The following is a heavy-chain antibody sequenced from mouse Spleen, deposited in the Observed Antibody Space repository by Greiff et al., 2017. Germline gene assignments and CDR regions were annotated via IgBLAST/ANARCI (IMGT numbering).Heavy chain of an antibody. V-gene: IGHV1-81*01. CDR1: GYTFTSYG. D-gene: IGHD1-2*01. CDR3: ARWDTTATTWFAY. J-gene: IGHJ3*01. CDR2: IYPRSGNT. Sequence: VQLQESGAELARPGASVKLSCKASGYTFTSYGISWVKQRTGQGLEWIGEIYPRSGNTYYNEKFKGKATLTADKSSSTAYMELRSLTSEDSAVYFCARWDTTATTWFAYWGQGTLVTVSA.